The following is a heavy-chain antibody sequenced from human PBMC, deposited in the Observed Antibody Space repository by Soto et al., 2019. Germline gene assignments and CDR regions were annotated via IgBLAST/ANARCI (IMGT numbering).Heavy chain of an antibody. CDR2: ISYDGSNK. D-gene: IGHD3-3*01. Sequence: GGSLRLSCAASGFTFSSYGMHWVRQAPGKGLEWVAVISYDGSNKYYADSVKGRFTISRDNSKNTLYLQMNSLRAEDTAVYYCANLFNNLLYYDFWSGYGPWGQGTLVTVSS. CDR3: ANLFNNLLYYDFWSGYGP. CDR1: GFTFSSYG. J-gene: IGHJ5*02. V-gene: IGHV3-30*18.